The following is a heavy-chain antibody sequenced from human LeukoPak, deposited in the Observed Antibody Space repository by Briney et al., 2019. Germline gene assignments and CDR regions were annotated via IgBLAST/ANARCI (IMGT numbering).Heavy chain of an antibody. V-gene: IGHV1-69*13. CDR2: IIPIFGTA. D-gene: IGHD1-26*01. CDR1: GGTFSSYA. CDR3: ARGCEGIVGATSCY. J-gene: IGHJ4*02. Sequence: SVKVSCKASGGTFSSYAISWVRQAPGQGLEWMGGIIPIFGTANYAQKFQGRVTITADESTSTAYMELSSLRSEDTAVYYCARGCEGIVGATSCYWGQGTLVTVSS.